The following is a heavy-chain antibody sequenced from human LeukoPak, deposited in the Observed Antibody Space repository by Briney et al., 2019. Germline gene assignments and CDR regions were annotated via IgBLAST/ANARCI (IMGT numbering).Heavy chain of an antibody. CDR1: GYSISSGYY. J-gene: IGHJ4*02. D-gene: IGHD6-19*01. CDR3: ARDFKEQWLVRRPIDY. Sequence: PSETLSLTCTVSGYSISSGYYWGWIRQPPGKGLEWIGSIYHSGSTYYNPSLKSRVTISVDTSKNQFSLKLSSVTAADTAVYYCARDFKEQWLVRRPIDYWGQGTLVTVSS. V-gene: IGHV4-38-2*02. CDR2: IYHSGST.